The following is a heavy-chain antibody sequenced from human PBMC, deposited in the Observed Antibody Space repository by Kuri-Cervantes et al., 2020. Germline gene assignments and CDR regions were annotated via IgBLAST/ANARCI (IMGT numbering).Heavy chain of an antibody. CDR3: AYKPHWIGAS. D-gene: IGHD2-2*03. V-gene: IGHV3-13*01. CDR1: GFTFSSYD. CDR2: IGTAGDT. Sequence: GESLKISCAASGFTFSSYDMHWVRQATGKGLEWVSAIGTAGDTYYPGSVKGRFTISRENAKNSLYLQMNSLRAEDTAVYYCAYKPHWIGASWGQGTLVTVSS. J-gene: IGHJ5*02.